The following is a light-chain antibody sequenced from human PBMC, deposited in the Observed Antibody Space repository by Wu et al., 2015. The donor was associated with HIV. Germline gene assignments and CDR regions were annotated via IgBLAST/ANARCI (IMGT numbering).Light chain of an antibody. CDR2: GPS. J-gene: IGKJ4*01. Sequence: VMTQFPATLSLSAGDRATLSCRASQSVNTKVAWYQQKPGQAPRLLVYGPSIRATGVPARFTGSGSGTDFTLTITSLQSEDFAVYFCQQYNYRPSFGGRDQG. V-gene: IGKV3-15*01. CDR3: QQYNYRPS. CDR1: QSVNTK.